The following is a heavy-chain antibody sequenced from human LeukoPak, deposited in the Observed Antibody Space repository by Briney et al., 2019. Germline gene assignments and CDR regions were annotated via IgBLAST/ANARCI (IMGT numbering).Heavy chain of an antibody. Sequence: PSETLSLTCTVSGVSTSSSNYYWVWMRQPPGKGLEWIGSVYYSGSSQYNPSLKSRVTISVDTFNNQFSLKLSSVAAADTAVYFCARRTRGGGEPYYYYYMDVWGKGTTVTVSS. J-gene: IGHJ6*03. CDR3: ARRTRGGGEPYYYYYMDV. CDR1: GVSTSSSNYY. CDR2: VYYSGSS. D-gene: IGHD3-10*01. V-gene: IGHV4-39*01.